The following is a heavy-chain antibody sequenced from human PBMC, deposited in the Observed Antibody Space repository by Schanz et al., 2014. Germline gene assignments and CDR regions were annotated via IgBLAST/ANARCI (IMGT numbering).Heavy chain of an antibody. Sequence: QVQLVQSGAEVKKSGASVKVSCKASGYTFVSYSMHWVRQAPGQGLEWMGIINPSGGGTSYALRFQDRVTVTRDTSRSTVYMELSSLRSEDTAVYYCARLSVAGRPHVNYWYFDLWGRGTLVTISS. V-gene: IGHV1-46*01. CDR1: GYTFVSYS. D-gene: IGHD6-19*01. J-gene: IGHJ2*01. CDR3: ARLSVAGRPHVNYWYFDL. CDR2: INPSGGGT.